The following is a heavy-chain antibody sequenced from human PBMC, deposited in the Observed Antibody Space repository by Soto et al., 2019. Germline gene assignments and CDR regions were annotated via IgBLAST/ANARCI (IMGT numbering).Heavy chain of an antibody. CDR3: AKRDSSSWYMGGNFDY. CDR2: ISWNSGSI. Sequence: GGSLRLSCAASGFTFDDYAMHWVRQAPGKGLEWVSGISWNSGSIGYADSVKGRFTISRDNAKNSLYLQMNSLRAEDTALYYCAKRDSSSWYMGGNFDYWGQGTLVTVSS. CDR1: GFTFDDYA. V-gene: IGHV3-9*01. J-gene: IGHJ4*02. D-gene: IGHD6-13*01.